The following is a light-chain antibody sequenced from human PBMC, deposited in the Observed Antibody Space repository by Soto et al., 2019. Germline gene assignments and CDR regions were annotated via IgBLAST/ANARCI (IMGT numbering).Light chain of an antibody. CDR2: AAS. J-gene: IGKJ1*01. CDR1: QSINSY. CDR3: QQTYSTPPTT. V-gene: IGKV1-39*01. Sequence: DLQMTQSPSSLSASVGDRVTITCRASQSINSYLNWYQQKPGKAPKLLIYAASSLQSGVPSRFSGSRSGTDFTLTISNLQPEDFATYYCQQTYSTPPTTFGQGTKVDMK.